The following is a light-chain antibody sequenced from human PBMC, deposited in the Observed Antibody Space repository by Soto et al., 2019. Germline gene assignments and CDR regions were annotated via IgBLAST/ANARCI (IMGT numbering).Light chain of an antibody. CDR2: KAS. CDR1: QSISSW. CDR3: QQYNSYPYT. V-gene: IGKV1-5*03. J-gene: IGKJ2*01. Sequence: DIQMTQSPSTLSASVGDRVTITCRASQSISSWLAWYQQKPGKAPKLLIYKASSLESGVPSRFSGSGSGTGFTLTISSLQPDDFATYYCQQYNSYPYTFDQGTKLEIK.